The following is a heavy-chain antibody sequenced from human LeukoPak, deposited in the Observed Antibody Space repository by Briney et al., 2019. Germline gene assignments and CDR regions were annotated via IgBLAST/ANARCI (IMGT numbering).Heavy chain of an antibody. J-gene: IGHJ3*02. CDR2: ITWDGMST. D-gene: IGHD3-3*01. Sequence: GGSLRLSCAAYGFTFNDYTMHWVRQAPGKGLEWVSFITWDGMSTYYADSVKGRFTLSRGNSKNSLYLQMNSLRTEDTGLYYCAKHRADDEKALDIWGQGTMVTVSS. V-gene: IGHV3-43*01. CDR1: GFTFNDYT. CDR3: AKHRADDEKALDI.